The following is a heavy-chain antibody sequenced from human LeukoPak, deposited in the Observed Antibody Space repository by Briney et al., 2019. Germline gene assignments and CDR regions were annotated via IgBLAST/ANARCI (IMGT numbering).Heavy chain of an antibody. CDR1: GDSINNDNYY. Sequence: SETLSLTCTVSGDSINNDNYYWSWIRQPPGKGLEWIGYIYYSGSTFYNPSLRSRVTMSVDTPKNQFSLKLSSVTAADTAVYYCARGYDFSLDYWGQGTLVTVSS. D-gene: IGHD3-3*01. CDR2: IYYSGST. J-gene: IGHJ4*02. V-gene: IGHV4-30-4*08. CDR3: ARGYDFSLDY.